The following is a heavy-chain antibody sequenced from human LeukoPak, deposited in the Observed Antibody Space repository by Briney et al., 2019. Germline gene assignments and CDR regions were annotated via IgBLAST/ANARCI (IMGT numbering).Heavy chain of an antibody. V-gene: IGHV3-20*04. CDR2: INWNGGST. CDR1: GFTFDDYG. J-gene: IGHJ4*02. D-gene: IGHD1-26*01. Sequence: GGSLRLSCAASGFTFDDYGMSWVRQAPGKGLEWVSSINWNGGSTGYADSLKGRFTISRDNAKNSLYLQMNGLRAEDTALYYCARDLETRGSYSVDYWGQGTLVTVSS. CDR3: ARDLETRGSYSVDY.